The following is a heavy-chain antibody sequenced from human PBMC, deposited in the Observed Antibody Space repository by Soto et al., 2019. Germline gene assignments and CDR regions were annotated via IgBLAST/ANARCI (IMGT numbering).Heavy chain of an antibody. V-gene: IGHV4-39*02. CDR2: IYYDGST. J-gene: IGHJ4*02. CDR1: GGSINSNNYY. Sequence: LSLTCTVSGGSINSNNYYWAWIRQPPGKGPAWIASIYYDGSTYYNPSLKSRVSISVDTSKNHFSLKLSSATAADTAVYYCAKVVVAATRHTDFDSWGQGTLVTVSS. D-gene: IGHD2-15*01. CDR3: AKVVVAATRHTDFDS.